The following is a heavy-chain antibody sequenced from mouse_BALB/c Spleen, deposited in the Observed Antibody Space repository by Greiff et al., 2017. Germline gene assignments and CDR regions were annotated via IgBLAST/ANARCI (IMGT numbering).Heavy chain of an antibody. D-gene: IGHD4-1*01. Sequence: VHVKQSGPELVKPGASVKISCKASGYTFTDYNMHWVKQSHGKSLEWIGYIYPYNGGTGYNQKFKSKATLTVDNSSSTAYMELRSLTSEDSAVYYCARSWDVFYYAMDYWGQGTSVTVSS. CDR2: IYPYNGGT. J-gene: IGHJ4*01. CDR3: ARSWDVFYYAMDY. CDR1: GYTFTDYN. V-gene: IGHV1S29*02.